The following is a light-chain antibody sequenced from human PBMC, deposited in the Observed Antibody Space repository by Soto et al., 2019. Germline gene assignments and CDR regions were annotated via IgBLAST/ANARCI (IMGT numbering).Light chain of an antibody. CDR2: VNT. J-gene: IGLJ1*01. Sequence: QSALTQPPAVSGAPGQRVTISCTGSSSNLGARLDVHWYRHLPGTAPKLLISVNTNGPSGVADRFSGSKSGTSASLAIAGLRAEDEADYYCQSYDSSLAGFVFGTGTKVTVL. V-gene: IGLV1-40*01. CDR3: QSYDSSLAGFV. CDR1: SSNLGARLD.